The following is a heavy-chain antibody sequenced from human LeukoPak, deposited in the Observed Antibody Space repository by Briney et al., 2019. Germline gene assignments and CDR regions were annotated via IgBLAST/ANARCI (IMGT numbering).Heavy chain of an antibody. CDR2: ISGSGGST. D-gene: IGHD3-10*01. V-gene: IGHV3-23*01. CDR3: ARITHYYGSGSYSVLSAYDI. CDR1: GFTFSSYA. Sequence: GGSLRLSCAASGFTFSSYAMSWVRQAPGKGLEWVSAISGSGGSTYYADSVKGRFTISRDNAKNSLYLQMNSLRAEDTALYYCARITHYYGSGSYSVLSAYDIWGQGTMVTVSS. J-gene: IGHJ3*02.